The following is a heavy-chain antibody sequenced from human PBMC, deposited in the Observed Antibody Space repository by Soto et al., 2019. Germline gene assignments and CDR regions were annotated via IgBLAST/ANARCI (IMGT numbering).Heavy chain of an antibody. J-gene: IGHJ4*02. D-gene: IGHD3-22*01. CDR2: FYYTGST. V-gene: IGHV4-61*01. CDR1: GGSVSSGNYY. Sequence: SETLSLTCTVSGGSVSSGNYYWSWIRQPPGKGLEWIGYFYYTGSTNYNPSLKSRVTISIDASKNQFSLRLSSVTAADTAVYYCARSMHYSDCSIYSPFDYWGQGTLVTVSS. CDR3: ARSMHYSDCSIYSPFDY.